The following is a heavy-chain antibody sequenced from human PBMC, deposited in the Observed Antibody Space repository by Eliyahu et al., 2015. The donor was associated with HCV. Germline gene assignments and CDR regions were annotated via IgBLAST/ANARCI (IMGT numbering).Heavy chain of an antibody. V-gene: IGHV4-31*03. Sequence: QVQLQESGPGLVKPSQTLSLTCTVXGGSISSGDYYWSWIRQHPGKGLEWIGYIYYSGSAYYNPSLKSRVTLSVDRSKNQFSLKVTSVTAADTAVYYCARWVIAAAGTAGKYYAMDVWGHGTTVTVSS. CDR1: GGSISSGDYY. D-gene: IGHD6-13*01. CDR2: IYYSGSA. J-gene: IGHJ6*02. CDR3: ARWVIAAAGTAGKYYAMDV.